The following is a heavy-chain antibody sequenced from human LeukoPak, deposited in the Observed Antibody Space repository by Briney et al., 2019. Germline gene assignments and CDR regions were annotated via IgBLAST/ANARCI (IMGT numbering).Heavy chain of an antibody. Sequence: GGSLRLSCAASGFTFSDYYMTWIRQAPGKGLEWVSYISSSGDTIYYTDSVKGRFTISRDNAKNSLYLQMNSLRAEDTAVYYCAREFSWLPFDYWGQGTLVTVSS. CDR3: AREFSWLPFDY. CDR1: GFTFSDYY. CDR2: ISSSGDTI. V-gene: IGHV3-11*04. D-gene: IGHD6-13*01. J-gene: IGHJ4*02.